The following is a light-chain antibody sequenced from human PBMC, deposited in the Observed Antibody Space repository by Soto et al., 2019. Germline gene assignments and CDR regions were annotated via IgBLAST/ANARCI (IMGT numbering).Light chain of an antibody. J-gene: IGKJ3*01. V-gene: IGKV1-39*01. Sequence: DIQMTQSPSSLSASVGDRVTITCRASQSISNFLNWYQQKPGKAPNLLIYAASSLRSGVPSRFSGSGSGTDFTLTISSLQPEDFATYYSQQSYSAPQFTFAPGTKVDIK. CDR1: QSISNF. CDR3: QQSYSAPQFT. CDR2: AAS.